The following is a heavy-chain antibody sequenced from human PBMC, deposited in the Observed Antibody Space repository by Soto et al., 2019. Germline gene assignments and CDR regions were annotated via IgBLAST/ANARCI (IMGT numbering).Heavy chain of an antibody. CDR3: ARDFGGAVRFLEWLLLDY. V-gene: IGHV1-18*01. J-gene: IGHJ4*02. D-gene: IGHD3-3*01. CDR2: ISAYNGNT. Sequence: QVQLVQSGAEVKKPGASVKVSCKASGYTLTSYGISWVRQAPGQGLEWMGWISAYNGNTNYAQKLQGRVTMTTDTSTSTAYMELRSLRSDDTAVYYCARDFGGAVRFLEWLLLDYWGQGTLVTVSS. CDR1: GYTLTSYG.